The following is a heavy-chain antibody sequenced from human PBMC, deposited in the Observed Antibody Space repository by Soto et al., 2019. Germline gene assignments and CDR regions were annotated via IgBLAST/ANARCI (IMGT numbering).Heavy chain of an antibody. CDR1: GGSISSGGYY. CDR3: ARHEGNGNVWPLDY. D-gene: IGHD2-8*01. V-gene: IGHV4-39*01. J-gene: IGHJ4*02. CDR2: IYYSGST. Sequence: PSETLSLTCTVSGGSISSGGYYWSWIRQHPGKGLEWIGYIYYSGSTYYMPSLRSRVTLSVDTSKNQFSLRLTSVTAEDTAVYYCARHEGNGNVWPLDYWGQGILVTVSS.